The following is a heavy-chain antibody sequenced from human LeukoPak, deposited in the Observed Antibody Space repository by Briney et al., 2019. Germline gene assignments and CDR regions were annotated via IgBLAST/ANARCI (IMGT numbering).Heavy chain of an antibody. CDR2: IYYSGST. Sequence: SETLSLTCTVSGGSISSSSYYWGWIRQPPGKGLEWIGSIYYSGSTYYNPSLKSRVPISVDTSNNQFSLKLSSVTAADTAVYYCASATDYYGSGRGFNYYYYYYMDVWGKGTTVTISS. D-gene: IGHD3-10*01. J-gene: IGHJ6*03. V-gene: IGHV4-39*01. CDR1: GGSISSSSYY. CDR3: ASATDYYGSGRGFNYYYYYYMDV.